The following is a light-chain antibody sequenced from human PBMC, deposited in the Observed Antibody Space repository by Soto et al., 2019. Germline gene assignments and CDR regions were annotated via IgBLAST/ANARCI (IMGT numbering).Light chain of an antibody. V-gene: IGKV3-15*01. CDR1: QSVGNG. CDR2: GAS. Sequence: EIVMTQSPATLSVSPGDRATLSCRASQSVGNGLAWYQQKPGQAPRLLIYGASTRATGIPARFSGSGSVTDFTLTISSLQPEDFAMYYCQQYNIYPWTFGQGTKVDIK. CDR3: QQYNIYPWT. J-gene: IGKJ1*01.